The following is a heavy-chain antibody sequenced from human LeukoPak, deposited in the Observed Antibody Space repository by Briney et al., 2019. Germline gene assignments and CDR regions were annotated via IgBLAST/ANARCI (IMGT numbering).Heavy chain of an antibody. CDR3: ARDNDFWSGYYSFDF. Sequence: PSETLSLTCTVSGDSINSAAYYWSWLRQHPGKGLEWIGYIYYSGSTSYNPSLQSRVTISIDTSKNQFSLKLSSVTAADTAVYYCARDNDFWSGYYSFDFWGRGTLVTVSS. CDR2: IYYSGST. J-gene: IGHJ4*02. CDR1: GDSINSAAYY. D-gene: IGHD3-3*01. V-gene: IGHV4-31*03.